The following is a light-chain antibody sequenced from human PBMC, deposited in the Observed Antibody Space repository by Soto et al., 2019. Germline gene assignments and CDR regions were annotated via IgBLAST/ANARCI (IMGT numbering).Light chain of an antibody. Sequence: QSVLTQPHSVSGSPGQSVTISCTGTSDDAGDNDYVSWYQHHPGKAPKLIIYDVSKRPSGVPDRFSGSRSGNTASLTISGLQAEDEADYYCCSYAVSRNVFGTGTKLTVL. J-gene: IGLJ1*01. CDR2: DVS. CDR1: SDDAGDNDY. CDR3: CSYAVSRNV. V-gene: IGLV2-11*01.